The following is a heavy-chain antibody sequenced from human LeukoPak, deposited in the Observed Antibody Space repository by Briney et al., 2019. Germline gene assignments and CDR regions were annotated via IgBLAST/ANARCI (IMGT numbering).Heavy chain of an antibody. D-gene: IGHD2-2*01. CDR1: GGSISSGDYY. CDR3: AITGYCSSTSCSAPDAFDI. CDR2: IYYSGST. Sequence: PSETLSLTCTVSGGSISSGDYYWSWIRQPPGKGLEWIGYIYYSGSTYYNPSLKSRVTISVDTSKNQFSLKLSSVTAADTAVYYCAITGYCSSTSCSAPDAFDIWGQGTMVTVSS. V-gene: IGHV4-30-4*01. J-gene: IGHJ3*02.